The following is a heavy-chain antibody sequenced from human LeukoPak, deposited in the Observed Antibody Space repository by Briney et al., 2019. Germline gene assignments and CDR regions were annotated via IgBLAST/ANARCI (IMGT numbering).Heavy chain of an antibody. CDR2: INAGNGKT. J-gene: IGHJ6*03. Sequence: ASVKVSCKASGYTFTSYGISWVRQAPGQGLEWMGWINAGNGKTKYSQEFQDRVTITRDTSASTVYMELSSLRSEDMAVYYCARGTSYYDSSAYYRRNSPNYMDVWGKGTTVTVSS. D-gene: IGHD3-22*01. CDR1: GYTFTSYG. V-gene: IGHV1-3*03. CDR3: ARGTSYYDSSAYYRRNSPNYMDV.